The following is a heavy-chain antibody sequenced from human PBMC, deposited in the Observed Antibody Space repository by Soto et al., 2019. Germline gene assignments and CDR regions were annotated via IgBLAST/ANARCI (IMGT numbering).Heavy chain of an antibody. J-gene: IGHJ4*02. CDR3: ARDRGSYALAY. V-gene: IGHV1-18*01. Sequence: QVQLVQSGAEVKKPGASVKVSCKASGYTFTSYGISWVRQAPRQGLEWMGWISANNGNTNYAQNLQGRVTMTTDPATSTAYMELRSLRSDATAVYYCARDRGSYALAYWGQGTLVTVSS. CDR2: ISANNGNT. D-gene: IGHD1-26*01. CDR1: GYTFTSYG.